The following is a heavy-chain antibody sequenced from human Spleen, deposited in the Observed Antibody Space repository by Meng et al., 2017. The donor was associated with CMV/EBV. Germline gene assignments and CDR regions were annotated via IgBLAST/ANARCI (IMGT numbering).Heavy chain of an antibody. J-gene: IGHJ4*02. CDR3: ARTDSGRYYFDY. CDR1: GFTVSSNY. Sequence: VWLGESGGGWVQPGGSLRLSCAASGFTVSSNYMSWVRQAPGKGLEWVSVIYSGGSTYYADSVKGRFTISRDNSKNTLYLQMHSLRAEDTAVYYCARTDSGRYYFDYWGQGTLVTVSS. D-gene: IGHD6-19*01. V-gene: IGHV3-66*01. CDR2: IYSGGST.